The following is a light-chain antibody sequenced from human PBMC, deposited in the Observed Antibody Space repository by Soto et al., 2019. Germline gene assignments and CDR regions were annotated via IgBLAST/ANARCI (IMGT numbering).Light chain of an antibody. Sequence: DIVLTQSPDSLAVSLGERATIRCRSSQTLLYPSSNKNFLAWYQQKPGQPPKLLIYWASTRESGVPDRFRGGGSGTDFTLTIDRLQAEDVAVYYCQQYYNTLWTFGQGTKVEIK. CDR1: QTLLYPSSNKNF. J-gene: IGKJ1*01. V-gene: IGKV4-1*01. CDR2: WAS. CDR3: QQYYNTLWT.